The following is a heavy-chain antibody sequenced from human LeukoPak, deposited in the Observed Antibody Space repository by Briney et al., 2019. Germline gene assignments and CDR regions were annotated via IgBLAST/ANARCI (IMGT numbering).Heavy chain of an antibody. CDR3: ARYCSSTSCRNYYYYYYMDV. D-gene: IGHD2-2*01. CDR2: ISSSSSYI. CDR1: GFTFSSYS. Sequence: GGSLRLSCAASGFTFSSYSMNWVRQAPGKGLEWVSSISSSSSYIYYADSVKGRFTISRDNAKNSLYLQMNSLRAEDTAVYYCARYCSSTSCRNYYYYYYMDVWGKGTTVTVSS. V-gene: IGHV3-21*01. J-gene: IGHJ6*03.